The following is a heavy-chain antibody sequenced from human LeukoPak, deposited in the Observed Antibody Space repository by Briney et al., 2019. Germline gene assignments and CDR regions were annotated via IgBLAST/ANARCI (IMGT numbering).Heavy chain of an antibody. D-gene: IGHD3-10*01. Sequence: ASVKVSCKASGYSFSTYGISWVRQAPGQGLEWMAWISAYNGNTNYAQQVQGRVTMTTDTATSTAYMELSRLRSDDTAVYYCARDRLLWFGELLFDYWGQGTLVTVSS. CDR3: ARDRLLWFGELLFDY. J-gene: IGHJ4*02. V-gene: IGHV1-18*01. CDR2: ISAYNGNT. CDR1: GYSFSTYG.